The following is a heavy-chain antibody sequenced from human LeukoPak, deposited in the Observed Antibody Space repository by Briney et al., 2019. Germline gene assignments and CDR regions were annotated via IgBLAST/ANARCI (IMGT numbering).Heavy chain of an antibody. J-gene: IGHJ4*02. V-gene: IGHV3-30*04. CDR3: VKDREEDIVVVPAASDY. CDR1: GFTFSDYA. CDR2: ISYDGMNK. D-gene: IGHD2-2*01. Sequence: GGSLRLSCAASGFTFSDYAMHWVRQAPGKGLEWVAVISYDGMNKYYADSVKGRFTISRDNSKNTLYLQMNSLRAEDTAVYYCVKDREEDIVVVPAASDYWGQGTLVTVSS.